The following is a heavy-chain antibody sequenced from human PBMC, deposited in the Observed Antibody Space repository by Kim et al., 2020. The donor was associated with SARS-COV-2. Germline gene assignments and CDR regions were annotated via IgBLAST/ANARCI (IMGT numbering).Heavy chain of an antibody. CDR3: ARGPAVVTRAFDI. V-gene: IGHV1-69*04. D-gene: IGHD2-15*01. CDR2: IIPILGIA. J-gene: IGHJ3*02. Sequence: SVKVSCKASGGTFSSYAISWVRQAPGQGLEWMGRIIPILGIANYAQKFQGRVTITADKSTSTAYMELSSLRSEDTAVYYCARGPAVVTRAFDIWGQGTMVTVSS. CDR1: GGTFSSYA.